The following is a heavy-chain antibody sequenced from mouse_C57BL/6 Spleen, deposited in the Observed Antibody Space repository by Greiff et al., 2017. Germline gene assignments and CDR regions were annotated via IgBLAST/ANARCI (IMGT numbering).Heavy chain of an antibody. V-gene: IGHV5-16*01. CDR3: ARARPGAMDY. Sequence: EVKLVESEGGLVQPGSSMKLSCTASGFTFSDYYMAWVRQVPEKGLEWVANINYDGSSTYYLDSLKSRFIISRDNAKNILYLQMSSLKSEDTATYYCARARPGAMDYWGQGTSVTVSS. CDR1: GFTFSDYY. J-gene: IGHJ4*01. CDR2: INYDGSST.